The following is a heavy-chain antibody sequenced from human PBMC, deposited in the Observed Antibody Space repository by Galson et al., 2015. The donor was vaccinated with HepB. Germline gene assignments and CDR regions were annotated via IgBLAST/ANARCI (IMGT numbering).Heavy chain of an antibody. CDR2: ISAYNGNT. CDR1: GYTFTSYG. V-gene: IGHV1-18*04. J-gene: IGHJ4*02. Sequence: SVKVSCKASGYTFTSYGISWVRQAPGQGLEWMGWISAYNGNTNYAQKLQGRVTMTTDTSTSTAYMELRSLRSDDTAVYYCARESVSSGWYSAAGSQFDYWGQGTLVTVSS. D-gene: IGHD6-19*01. CDR3: ARESVSSGWYSAAGSQFDY.